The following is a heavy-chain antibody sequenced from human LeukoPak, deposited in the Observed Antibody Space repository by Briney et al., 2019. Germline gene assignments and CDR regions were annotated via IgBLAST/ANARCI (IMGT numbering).Heavy chain of an antibody. D-gene: IGHD2-15*01. Sequence: GGSLRLSCAASGFTFSSYTMSWVRQAPGKGLEWVSAISGSGGSTYYADSVKGRFTISRDNSKSTLYLQMNSLRAEDTAVYYCAKGVVVAATTDQDAFDIWGQGTMVTVSS. J-gene: IGHJ3*02. CDR2: ISGSGGST. V-gene: IGHV3-23*01. CDR1: GFTFSSYT. CDR3: AKGVVVAATTDQDAFDI.